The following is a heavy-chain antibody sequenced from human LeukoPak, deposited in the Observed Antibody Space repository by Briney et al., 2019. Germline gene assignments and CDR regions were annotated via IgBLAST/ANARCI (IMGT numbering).Heavy chain of an antibody. CDR3: AKDLVGATESYYFDY. CDR1: GFTFSNYA. J-gene: IGHJ4*02. V-gene: IGHV3-23*01. D-gene: IGHD1-26*01. Sequence: GGSLRLSCAASGFTFSNYAMSWVRQAPGKGLEWISAISDSGGRPFYADSVKGRFTISRDNSKNTLYLQMTSLRAKDTAVYYCAKDLVGATESYYFDYWGQGTLVTVSS. CDR2: ISDSGGRP.